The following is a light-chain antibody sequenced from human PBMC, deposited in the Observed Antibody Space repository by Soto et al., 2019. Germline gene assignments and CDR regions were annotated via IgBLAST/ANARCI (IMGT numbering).Light chain of an antibody. V-gene: IGKV3D-20*02. J-gene: IGKJ5*01. CDR3: QQRSNWIT. CDR1: QSLSNNF. CDR2: GAT. Sequence: EVVLTQSPGTLSLSPGEGDTLSCRASQSLSNNFLAWYQQKPGQAPRLLIYGATSRAAGVPDRFSGSGSGTDFTLTISSLEPEDFAVYYCQQRSNWITFGQGTRLEIK.